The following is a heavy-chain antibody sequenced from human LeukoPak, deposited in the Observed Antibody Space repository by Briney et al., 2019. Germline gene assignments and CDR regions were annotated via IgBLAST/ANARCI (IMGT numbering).Heavy chain of an antibody. Sequence: GGSLRLSCAASGFTFSDYNMRWLRQAPGKGLEWVSSISRSGSTKYYADSVKGRFTISRDNAKNSLFLKMNSLRAEDTAVYYCARVLRYCSGGNCYSGGLGYMDVWGKGTTVTISS. V-gene: IGHV3-11*01. CDR3: ARVLRYCSGGNCYSGGLGYMDV. D-gene: IGHD2-15*01. CDR2: ISRSGSTK. CDR1: GFTFSDYN. J-gene: IGHJ6*03.